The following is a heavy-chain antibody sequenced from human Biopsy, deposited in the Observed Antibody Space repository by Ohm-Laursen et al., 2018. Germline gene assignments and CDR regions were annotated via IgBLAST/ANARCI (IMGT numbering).Heavy chain of an antibody. CDR2: IFYDGSNT. CDR3: AKDRYNYTPIGGFSMDV. D-gene: IGHD5-18*01. V-gene: IGHV3-30*18. Sequence: SSLRLSCAASGFTFNNYGMQWVRQAPGKGLEWEAFIFYDGSNTYYADSVKGRFTISRDNSRDTLYLQMSSLRAEDTAVYYCAKDRYNYTPIGGFSMDVWGQGTTVTVSS. CDR1: GFTFNNYG. J-gene: IGHJ6*02.